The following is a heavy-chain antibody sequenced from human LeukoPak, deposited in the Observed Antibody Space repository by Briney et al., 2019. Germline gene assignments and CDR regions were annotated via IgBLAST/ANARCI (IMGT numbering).Heavy chain of an antibody. D-gene: IGHD3-22*01. J-gene: IGHJ4*02. V-gene: IGHV4-30-2*01. CDR2: IYHSGST. CDR3: ARASSVYYLDY. CDR1: GGTISSGAYS. Sequence: SQTLSLTCAVSGGTISSGAYSWSWIRQPPGKGLEWIGNIYHSGSTYYNPSLKSRVTISGDRSKNQFSLKLSSVTAADTAVYYCARASSVYYLDYWGQEIRVTVPS.